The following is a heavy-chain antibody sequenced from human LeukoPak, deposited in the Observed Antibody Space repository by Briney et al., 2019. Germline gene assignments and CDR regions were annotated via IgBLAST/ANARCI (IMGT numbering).Heavy chain of an antibody. CDR1: GYSFTSYW. CDR3: ARLHSMLRGDYYYGMDV. Sequence: GESLKISCKGSGYSFTSYWIGWVRQMPGKGLEWMGIIYPGDSDTRYSPSFQGQVTISADKSISTAYLQWSSLKASDTAMYYCARLHSMLRGDYYYGMDVWGQGTTVTVSS. J-gene: IGHJ6*02. D-gene: IGHD3-10*01. V-gene: IGHV5-51*01. CDR2: IYPGDSDT.